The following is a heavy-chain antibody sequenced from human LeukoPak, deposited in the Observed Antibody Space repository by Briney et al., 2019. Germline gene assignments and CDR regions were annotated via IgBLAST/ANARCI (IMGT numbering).Heavy chain of an antibody. V-gene: IGHV4-59*01. CDR2: IYYSGST. J-gene: IGHJ6*02. D-gene: IGHD4-23*01. Sequence: SETLSLTCAVYGGSFSGYYWSWIRQPPGKGLEWIGYIYYSGSTNYNPPLKSRVTISVDTSKNQFSLKLSSVTAADTAVYYCARDSHSTVVTPDPYYYYGMDVWGQGTTVTVSS. CDR1: GGSFSGYY. CDR3: ARDSHSTVVTPDPYYYYGMDV.